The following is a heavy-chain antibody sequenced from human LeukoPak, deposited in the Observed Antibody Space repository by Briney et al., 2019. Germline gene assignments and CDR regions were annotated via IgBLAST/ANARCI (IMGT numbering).Heavy chain of an antibody. CDR2: ISAYNGNT. Sequence: ASVKVSCKASGYTFTSYGISWVRQAPGQGLEWMGWISAYNGNTNYAQKLQGRVTMTTDTSTSTAYVELRSLRSDDTAVYYCARGAPVVPAATFDYWGQGTLVTVSS. CDR1: GYTFTSYG. J-gene: IGHJ4*02. V-gene: IGHV1-18*01. D-gene: IGHD2-2*01. CDR3: ARGAPVVPAATFDY.